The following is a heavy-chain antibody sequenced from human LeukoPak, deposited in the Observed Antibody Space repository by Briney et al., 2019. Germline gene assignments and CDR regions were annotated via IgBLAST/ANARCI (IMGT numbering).Heavy chain of an antibody. J-gene: IGHJ3*02. CDR2: IYQSGGT. CDR3: AREVYSGSYGPFDAFDI. D-gene: IGHD1-26*01. Sequence: SSETLSLTCTVSGGSIGNSNWWSWVRQPPGKGLEWIGEIYQSGGTNYNPSLKSRVTISEDRSKKQFSVKLSSVTAADTAVYYCAREVYSGSYGPFDAFDIWGQGTTVTVSS. CDR1: GGSIGNSNW. V-gene: IGHV4-4*02.